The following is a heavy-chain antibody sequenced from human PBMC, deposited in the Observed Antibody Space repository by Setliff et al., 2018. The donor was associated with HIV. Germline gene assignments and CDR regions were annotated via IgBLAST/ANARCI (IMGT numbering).Heavy chain of an antibody. J-gene: IGHJ5*02. Sequence: SETLSLTCTVSGGSISSYYWSWIRQPPGKGLEWIGYIYTSGSTNYNPSLKSRVTISLDTSKNQFSLKLTSVTAADTAVYYCARSRTNWFDPWGQGTLVTVSS. CDR3: ARSRTNWFDP. V-gene: IGHV4-4*09. CDR1: GGSISSYY. CDR2: IYTSGST.